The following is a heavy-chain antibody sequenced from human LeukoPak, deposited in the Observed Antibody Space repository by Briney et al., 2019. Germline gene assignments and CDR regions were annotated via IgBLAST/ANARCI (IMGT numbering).Heavy chain of an antibody. D-gene: IGHD1-26*01. CDR3: ARDRVGGSYVFDI. CDR1: GFTFSDYY. V-gene: IGHV3-11*06. CDR2: ISDSSGYT. J-gene: IGHJ3*02. Sequence: GGSLRRSCAASGFTFSDYYMSWIRQAPGKGLEWVSYISDSSGYTKDADSVKGRFTISRDNAKKSLYLQMNILRAEDKAVYYCARDRVGGSYVFDIWGQGTMVTVSS.